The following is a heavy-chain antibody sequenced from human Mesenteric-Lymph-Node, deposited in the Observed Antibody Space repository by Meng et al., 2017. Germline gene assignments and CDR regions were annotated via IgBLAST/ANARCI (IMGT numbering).Heavy chain of an antibody. CDR2: IIPGGSEK. J-gene: IGHJ5*02. CDR3: ARDHGFLNWFDP. Sequence: GESLKISCAASGFTFRSYWMSWVRQAPGKGLEWVANIIPGGSEKYYVDSVKGRFTISRDNAKISLSLQMNSLRVEDTAVYYCARDHGFLNWFDPWGQGTLVTVSS. CDR1: GFTFRSYW. V-gene: IGHV3-7*01. D-gene: IGHD2/OR15-2a*01.